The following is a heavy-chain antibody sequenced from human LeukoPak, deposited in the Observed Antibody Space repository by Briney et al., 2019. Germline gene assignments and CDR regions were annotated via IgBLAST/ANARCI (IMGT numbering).Heavy chain of an antibody. J-gene: IGHJ5*02. D-gene: IGHD2-15*01. CDR3: ARERGGYCSGGSCYPYWFDP. V-gene: IGHV1-2*04. CDR2: INPNSGGT. Sequence: KPGASVKVSCKASGYTFTGYYMHWVRQAPGQGLEWMGWINPNSGGTNYAQKFQGWVTMTRDTSISTAYMELSRLRSDDTAVYYCARERGGYCSGGSCYPYWFDPWGQGTLVTVSS. CDR1: GYTFTGYY.